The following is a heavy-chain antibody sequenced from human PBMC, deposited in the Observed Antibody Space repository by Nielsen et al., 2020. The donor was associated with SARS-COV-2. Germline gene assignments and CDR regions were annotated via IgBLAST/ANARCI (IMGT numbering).Heavy chain of an antibody. CDR1: GFTFSSLW. J-gene: IGHJ3*02. Sequence: GESLKISCAASGFTFSSLWMSWVRQVPGKGLEWVADIKPDGSEKVYVDSVKGRYTISRDNAKNSMSLQMNSLRVEDTAVYYCARAQRGHPYGAFDIWGQGTMVTVSS. V-gene: IGHV3-7*01. D-gene: IGHD4-17*01. CDR2: IKPDGSEK. CDR3: ARAQRGHPYGAFDI.